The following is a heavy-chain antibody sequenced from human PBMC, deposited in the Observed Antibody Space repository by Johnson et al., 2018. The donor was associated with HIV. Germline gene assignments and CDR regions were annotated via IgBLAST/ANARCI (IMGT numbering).Heavy chain of an antibody. Sequence: QVQLVESGGGVVQPGGSLRLTCAASGFTFSMSAMHWVRQATGKGLEWVTFIHYDGSNKYCADSVKGRFTISRDNPMNSLYLQMHSLRAEDTALYYCARDPRSWYDDAFDIWGQGTMVTVSS. CDR2: IHYDGSNK. CDR1: GFTFSMSA. J-gene: IGHJ3*02. CDR3: ARDPRSWYDDAFDI. V-gene: IGHV3-30*02. D-gene: IGHD6-13*01.